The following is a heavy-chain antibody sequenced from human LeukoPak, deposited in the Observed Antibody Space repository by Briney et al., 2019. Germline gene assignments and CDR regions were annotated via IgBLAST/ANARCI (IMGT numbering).Heavy chain of an antibody. V-gene: IGHV1-2*02. J-gene: IGHJ4*02. CDR2: INPKSGGT. Sequence: ASVKVSCKASGYTFTGYYMHWVRRAPGQGLEWMGWINPKSGGTNYAQRFQGRVTMTRDTSISSAYMELSRLRSDDAAVYYCVRGGYNYGVDYWGQGTLVTVSS. CDR3: VRGGYNYGVDY. CDR1: GYTFTGYY. D-gene: IGHD5-18*01.